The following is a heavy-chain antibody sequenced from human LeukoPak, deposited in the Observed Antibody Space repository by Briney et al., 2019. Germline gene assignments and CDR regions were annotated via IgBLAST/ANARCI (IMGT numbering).Heavy chain of an antibody. J-gene: IGHJ5*02. CDR1: VGSISRHT. D-gene: IGHD3-22*01. Sequence: SETLSLTCTVSVGSISRHTWSSIRQPPGKGLEWIGYIYYSGSTNYNASLTNRVTISVDTSKNQFSLKLSSVTAADTAVYCCARGSRYHDRAVLFISWGQGTLVTVSS. V-gene: IGHV4-59*11. CDR2: IYYSGST. CDR3: ARGSRYHDRAVLFIS.